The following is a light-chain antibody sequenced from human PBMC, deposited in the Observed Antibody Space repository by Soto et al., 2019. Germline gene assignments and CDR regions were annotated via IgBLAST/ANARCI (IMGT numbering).Light chain of an antibody. CDR3: VLYINDATCV. J-gene: IGLJ3*02. V-gene: IGLV8-61*01. Sequence: QTVVAQEPWFSVSPGGAGTRTCVLNSGSVSPNYYPAWYQQTPGQAPRTLIYLTNTRSSGFPDGFSGSILGNKAALTNSWAQPDDESDYYCVLYINDATCVLGGVTKETV. CDR1: SGSVSPNYY. CDR2: LTN.